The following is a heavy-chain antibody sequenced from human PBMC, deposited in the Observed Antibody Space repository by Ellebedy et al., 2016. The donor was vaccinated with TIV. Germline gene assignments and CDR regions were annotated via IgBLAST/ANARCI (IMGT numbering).Heavy chain of an antibody. Sequence: PGGSLRLSCKASGYTFTNYWIGWVRQMPGKGLEYMGIIFPGDSDTRYSPSFQGQVTISVDNSINTAYLQWSSLRASDTAMYYCATLRYCTGSSCQVVFDPWGQGTLVAVSS. CDR2: IFPGDSDT. D-gene: IGHD2-8*02. J-gene: IGHJ5*02. CDR1: GYTFTNYW. CDR3: ATLRYCTGSSCQVVFDP. V-gene: IGHV5-51*01.